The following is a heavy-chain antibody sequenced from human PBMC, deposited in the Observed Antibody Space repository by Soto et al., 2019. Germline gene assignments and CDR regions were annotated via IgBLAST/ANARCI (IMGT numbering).Heavy chain of an antibody. CDR3: ARDGDTQFVDGYYYGSGLYPGWSYYYYYGMDV. V-gene: IGHV3-30-3*01. J-gene: IGHJ6*02. CDR2: ISYDGSNK. D-gene: IGHD3-10*01. CDR1: GFTFSSYA. Sequence: HPGGSLRLSCAASGFTFSSYAMHWVRQAPGKGLEWVAVISYDGSNKYYADSVKGRFTISRDNSKNTLYLQMNSLRAEDTAVYYCARDGDTQFVDGYYYGSGLYPGWSYYYYYGMDVWGQGTTVTVSS.